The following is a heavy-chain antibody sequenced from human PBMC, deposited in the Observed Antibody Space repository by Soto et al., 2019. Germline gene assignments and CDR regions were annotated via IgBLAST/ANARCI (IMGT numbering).Heavy chain of an antibody. J-gene: IGHJ5*02. CDR3: AKVPYYDFWSGPAPGWFDP. V-gene: IGHV3-23*01. Sequence: GGSLRLSCAASGFTFSSYAMSWVRQAPGKGLEWVSAISGSGGSTYYADSVKGRFTISRDNSKNTLYLQMNSLRAEDTAVYYCAKVPYYDFWSGPAPGWFDPWGQGPLVTVSS. CDR2: ISGSGGST. CDR1: GFTFSSYA. D-gene: IGHD3-3*01.